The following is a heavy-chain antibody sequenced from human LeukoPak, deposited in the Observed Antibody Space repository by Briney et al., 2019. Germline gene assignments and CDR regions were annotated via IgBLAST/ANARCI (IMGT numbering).Heavy chain of an antibody. Sequence: GRSLRLSCVASGFTFSSYGMHWVRQAPGKGLEGVAVISYDGSNKYYADSVKGRFTISRDNSKNTLYLQMNSLRAEDTAVYYCAKGLHSYGPSGWFDPWGQGTLVTVSS. D-gene: IGHD5-18*01. V-gene: IGHV3-30*18. J-gene: IGHJ5*02. CDR3: AKGLHSYGPSGWFDP. CDR2: ISYDGSNK. CDR1: GFTFSSYG.